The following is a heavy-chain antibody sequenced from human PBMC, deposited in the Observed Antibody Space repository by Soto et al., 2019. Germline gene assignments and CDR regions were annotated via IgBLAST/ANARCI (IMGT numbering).Heavy chain of an antibody. CDR1: GGSISSSSYY. D-gene: IGHD3-9*01. CDR2: IYYSGST. Sequence: SETLSLTCTVSGGSISSSSYYWGWIRQPPGKGLEWIGSIYYSGSTYYNPSLKSRVTISVDTSKNQFSLKLSSVTAADTAVYYCASLRYFDWLPWGYWGQGTLVTVSS. CDR3: ASLRYFDWLPWGY. V-gene: IGHV4-39*01. J-gene: IGHJ4*02.